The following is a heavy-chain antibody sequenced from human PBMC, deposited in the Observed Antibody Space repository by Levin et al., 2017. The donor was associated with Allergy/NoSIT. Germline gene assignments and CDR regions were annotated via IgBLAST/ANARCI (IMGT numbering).Heavy chain of an antibody. CDR1: GYSFTSYW. CDR3: ARQGSSYDAFDI. Sequence: GESLKISCKGYGYSFTSYWIGWVRQMPGKGPEWMGIIYPGDSDTRHSPSFQGQVTISVDKSISTAYVQWSSLKASDSAMYYCARQGSSYDAFDIWGQGTMVSVSS. CDR2: IYPGDSDT. D-gene: IGHD6-13*01. V-gene: IGHV5-51*01. J-gene: IGHJ3*02.